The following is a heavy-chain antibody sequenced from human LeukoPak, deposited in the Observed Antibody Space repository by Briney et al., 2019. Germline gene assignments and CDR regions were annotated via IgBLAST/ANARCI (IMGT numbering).Heavy chain of an antibody. D-gene: IGHD3-10*01. CDR3: ARDVARSGDLFGWFDP. CDR1: GGSMSSRY. V-gene: IGHV4-59*11. Sequence: SETLSLTCTVSGGSMSSRYWSWLRQPPGKGLEWIGYVYYSGTTNSNPSLKSRVTISVDTSKNQFSLNLRSVTAADTAVYYCARDVARSGDLFGWFDPWGQGTLVIVSS. CDR2: VYYSGTT. J-gene: IGHJ5*02.